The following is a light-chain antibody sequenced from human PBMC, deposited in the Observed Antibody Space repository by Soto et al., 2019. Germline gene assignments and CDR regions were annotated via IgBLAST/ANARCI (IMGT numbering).Light chain of an antibody. J-gene: IGLJ2*01. Sequence: SYELTQPPSMSVAPGQTARIACGGNNIGSRSVHWYQQRPGQAPVLVLYDDTDRPSAIPERFSGSNSGNTATLTISGVEAGAEADYYCQVWDSGIDQVVFGGGTKLTVL. CDR1: NIGSRS. CDR3: QVWDSGIDQVV. V-gene: IGLV3-21*02. CDR2: DDT.